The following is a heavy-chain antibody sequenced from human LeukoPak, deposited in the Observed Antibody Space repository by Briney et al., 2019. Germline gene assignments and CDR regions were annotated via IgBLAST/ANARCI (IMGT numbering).Heavy chain of an antibody. CDR2: INAGNGNT. CDR3: ARDYYDSSGYFPFDY. Sequence: ASVKVSCKASGYTFTSYAMHWVRQAPGQRLEWMGWINAGNGNTKYSQKFQGRVTITRDTSASTAYMELRSLRSDDTAVYYCARDYYDSSGYFPFDYWGQGTLVTVSS. V-gene: IGHV1-3*01. J-gene: IGHJ4*02. D-gene: IGHD3-22*01. CDR1: GYTFTSYA.